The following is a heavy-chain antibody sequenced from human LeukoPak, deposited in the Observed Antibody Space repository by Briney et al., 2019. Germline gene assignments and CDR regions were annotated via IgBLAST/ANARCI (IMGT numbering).Heavy chain of an antibody. Sequence: ASVKVSCKASGYTFTGYYMHWVRQAPGQGLEWMGWINPNSGGTNYAQKFQGRVTMTRDTSISTAYMELSRLRSDDTAVYYCARDLYDYVWGSYREEDYWGQGTLVTVSS. CDR3: ARDLYDYVWGSYREEDY. CDR1: GYTFTGYY. CDR2: INPNSGGT. J-gene: IGHJ4*02. D-gene: IGHD3-16*02. V-gene: IGHV1-2*02.